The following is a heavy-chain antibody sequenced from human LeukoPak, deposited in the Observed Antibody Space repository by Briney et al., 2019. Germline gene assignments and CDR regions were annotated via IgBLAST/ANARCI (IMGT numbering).Heavy chain of an antibody. CDR3: ARTTVVIVPSDAFDI. CDR2: ISSSSSYI. CDR1: EFTFSSYT. D-gene: IGHD4-23*01. J-gene: IGHJ3*02. Sequence: GGSLRLSCAASEFTFSSYTMNCVRQAPGKGLEWVSSISSSSSYIYYADSVKGRFTISRDNAKNSLYLQMNSLRAEDTAVYYCARTTVVIVPSDAFDIWGQGTMVTVSS. V-gene: IGHV3-21*01.